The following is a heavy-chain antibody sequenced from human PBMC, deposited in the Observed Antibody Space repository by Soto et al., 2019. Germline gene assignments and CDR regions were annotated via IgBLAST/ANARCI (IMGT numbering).Heavy chain of an antibody. CDR3: AKDLGGAFDFWSGYYSYYYGMDV. D-gene: IGHD3-3*01. CDR1: GFTFSSYG. V-gene: IGHV3-30*18. J-gene: IGHJ6*02. Sequence: GGSLRLSCAASGFTFSSYGMHWVRQAPGKGLEWVAVISYDGSNKYYADSVKGRFTISRDNSKNTLYLQMNSLRAEDTAVYYCAKDLGGAFDFWSGYYSYYYGMDVWGQGTTVTVSS. CDR2: ISYDGSNK.